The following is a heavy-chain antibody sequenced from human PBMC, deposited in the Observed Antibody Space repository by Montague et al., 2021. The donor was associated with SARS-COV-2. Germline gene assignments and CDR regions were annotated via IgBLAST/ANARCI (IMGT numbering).Heavy chain of an antibody. V-gene: IGHV4-39*01. CDR3: GSFIDY. J-gene: IGHJ4*02. CDR1: GASIYSSSYY. CDR2: VFYSGST. Sequence: SETLSLTCTDSGASIYSSSYYWGWIRQPPGKGLEWIGNVFYSGSTYYNPSLKSRVTISVDTSKNQFSLKLNSVTAADTAVYYCGSFIDYWGQGTLVTVSS.